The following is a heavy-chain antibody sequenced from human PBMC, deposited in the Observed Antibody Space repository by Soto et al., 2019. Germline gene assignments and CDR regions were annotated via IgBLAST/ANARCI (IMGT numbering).Heavy chain of an antibody. CDR1: GFTFDDYA. J-gene: IGHJ6*03. CDR2: ISWNSGSI. D-gene: IGHD3-3*01. CDR3: AKDVTIDFDYYYYMDV. Sequence: PGGSLRLSCAASGFTFDDYAMHWVRQAPGKGLEWVSGISWNSGSIGYADSVKGRFTISRDNAKNSLYLQMNSLRAEDTALYYCAKDVTIDFDYYYYMDVWGKGTTVTVSS. V-gene: IGHV3-9*01.